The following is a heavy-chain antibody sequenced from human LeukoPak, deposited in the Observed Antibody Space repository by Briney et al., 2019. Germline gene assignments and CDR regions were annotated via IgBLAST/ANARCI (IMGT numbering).Heavy chain of an antibody. CDR2: ISSSSSTI. Sequence: GGSLRLSCAASGFSFSDFCMSWVRQAPGKGLEWVSYISSSSSTIYYADSVKGRFTISRDNAKNSLYLQMNSLRAEDTAVYYCARVPYSSSWEHWFDPWGQGTLVTVSS. CDR3: ARVPYSSSWEHWFDP. D-gene: IGHD6-13*01. V-gene: IGHV3-48*01. CDR1: GFSFSDFC. J-gene: IGHJ5*02.